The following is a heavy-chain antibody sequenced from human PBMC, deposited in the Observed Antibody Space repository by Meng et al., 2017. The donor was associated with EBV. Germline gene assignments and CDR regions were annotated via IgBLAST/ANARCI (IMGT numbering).Heavy chain of an antibody. Sequence: QLPLYQSGPGLVKPSETLSLTCPVGGASISSRSYYWGWVRQSPGKGLEWIGNVYYSGNSYYNPSLKSRVTISVDTSKNQFYLKLISVTAADTAVYFCARVSFYDYWSGYSFNWFDTWGQGTLVTVAS. D-gene: IGHD3-3*01. CDR3: ARVSFYDYWSGYSFNWFDT. CDR2: VYYSGNS. V-gene: IGHV4-39*01. J-gene: IGHJ5*02. CDR1: GASISSRSYY.